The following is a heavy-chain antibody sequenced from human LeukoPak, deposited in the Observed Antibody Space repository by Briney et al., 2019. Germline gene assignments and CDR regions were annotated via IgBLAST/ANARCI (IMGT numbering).Heavy chain of an antibody. J-gene: IGHJ4*02. CDR3: ASGGLVSRYLDH. Sequence: NPSETLSLTCTVSLDSTTSNFWSWVRQPPGKGLEWIGEIQRSGSPNYNPYLESLVTILIDSCRNPIALELSPVTAADTSVYYWASGGLVSRYLDHWGQGTLITVTP. V-gene: IGHV4-4*02. CDR1: LDSTTSNF. D-gene: IGHD5/OR15-5a*01. CDR2: IQRSGSP.